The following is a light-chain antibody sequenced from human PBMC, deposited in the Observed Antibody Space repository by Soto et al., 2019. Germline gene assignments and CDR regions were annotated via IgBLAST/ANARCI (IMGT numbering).Light chain of an antibody. V-gene: IGLV1-44*01. CDR2: SNN. Sequence: QSVLTQPPSASGTPGQRVTISCSGSSSNIGSNTVNWYQQVPGTAPKLLIYSNNQRPSGVPDRFSGSKSGTSASLAISGLQSEDEADYYCAAWDATGNGLFGGGTQLTVL. CDR1: SSNIGSNT. J-gene: IGLJ2*01. CDR3: AAWDATGNGL.